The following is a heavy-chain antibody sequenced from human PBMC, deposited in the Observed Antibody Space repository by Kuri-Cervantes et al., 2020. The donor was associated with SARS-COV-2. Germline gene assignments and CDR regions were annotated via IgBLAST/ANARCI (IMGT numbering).Heavy chain of an antibody. CDR2: INAGNGNT. V-gene: IGHV1-3*01. CDR1: GYTFTSYA. CDR3: AKEDVVGESGPATYAPLDY. D-gene: IGHD5-12*01. Sequence: ASVKVSCKASGYTFTSYAMHWVRQAPGQRLEWMGWINAGNGNTKYSQKFQGRVTITRDTSASTAYMELSSLRAEDTAVYYCAKEDVVGESGPATYAPLDYWGQGTLVTVSS. J-gene: IGHJ4*02.